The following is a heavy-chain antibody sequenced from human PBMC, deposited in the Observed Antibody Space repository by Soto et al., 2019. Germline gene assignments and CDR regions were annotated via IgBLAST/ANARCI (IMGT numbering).Heavy chain of an antibody. CDR1: GFTFSSYA. J-gene: IGHJ6*02. CDR3: AKDPVRVGENYYGMDV. Sequence: GGSLRLSCAASGFTFSSYAMSWVRQAPGKGLEWVSAISGSGGSTYYADSVKGRFTISRDNSKNTLYLQMNSLRAEDTAVYYYAKDPVRVGENYYGMDVWGQGTTVTVSS. V-gene: IGHV3-23*01. D-gene: IGHD3-10*01. CDR2: ISGSGGST.